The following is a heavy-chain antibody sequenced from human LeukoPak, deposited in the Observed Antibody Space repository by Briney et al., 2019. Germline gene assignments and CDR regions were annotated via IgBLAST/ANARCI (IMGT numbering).Heavy chain of an antibody. D-gene: IGHD2-15*01. V-gene: IGHV3-33*01. CDR1: GFTFSSYG. Sequence: GRSLRLSCAASGFTFSSYGMHWVRQAPGKGLEWVAVIWYDGSNKYYADSVKGRFTISRDNSKNTLYLQMNSLRAEDTAVYYCARVGRLTLEYRSGGSCYSPYYYYGMDVWGQGTTVTVSS. CDR3: ARVGRLTLEYRSGGSCYSPYYYYGMDV. J-gene: IGHJ6*02. CDR2: IWYDGSNK.